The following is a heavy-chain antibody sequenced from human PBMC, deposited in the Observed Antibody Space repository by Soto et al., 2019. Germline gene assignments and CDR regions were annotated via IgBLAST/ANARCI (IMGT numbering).Heavy chain of an antibody. V-gene: IGHV4-30-4*01. CDR2: IYYSGST. Sequence: SETLSLTCTVSGGSISSGDYYWSWIRQPPGKGLEWIGYIYYSGSTYYNPSLKSRVTISVDTSKNQFSLKLSSVTAADTAVYYCARGMNMIVVASNWFDPWGQGTLVTVSS. CDR1: GGSISSGDYY. CDR3: ARGMNMIVVASNWFDP. D-gene: IGHD3-22*01. J-gene: IGHJ5*02.